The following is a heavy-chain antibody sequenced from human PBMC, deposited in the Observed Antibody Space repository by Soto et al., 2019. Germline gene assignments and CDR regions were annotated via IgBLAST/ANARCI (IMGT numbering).Heavy chain of an antibody. CDR1: GGSFSGYY. CDR2: INHSGST. Sequence: PSETLSLTCAVYGGSFSGYYWSWIRQPPGKGLEWIGEINHSGSTNYNPSLKSRVTISVDTSKNQFSLKLSSVTAADTAAYYCARSPRGIAAAENFDYWGQRTLVTVSS. V-gene: IGHV4-34*01. D-gene: IGHD6-13*01. CDR3: ARSPRGIAAAENFDY. J-gene: IGHJ4*02.